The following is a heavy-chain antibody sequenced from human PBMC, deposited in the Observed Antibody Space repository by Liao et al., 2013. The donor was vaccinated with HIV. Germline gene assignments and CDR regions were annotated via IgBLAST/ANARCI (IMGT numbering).Heavy chain of an antibody. J-gene: IGHJ4*02. CDR3: ARGGGYLALDFDY. Sequence: QLQLQESGPGLVKPSQTLSLTCTVSGGSISSGSYYWSWIRQPAGKGLEWLGRFYTSGSTNYNPSLKSRVTISVDTSKNQFSLKLSSVTAADTAVYYCARGGGYLALDFDYWGQGTLVTVSS. V-gene: IGHV4-61*02. D-gene: IGHD5-12*01. CDR1: GGSISSGSYY. CDR2: FYTSGST.